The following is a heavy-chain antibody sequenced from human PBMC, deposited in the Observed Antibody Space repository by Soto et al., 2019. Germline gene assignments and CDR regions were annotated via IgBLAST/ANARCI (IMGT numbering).Heavy chain of an antibody. CDR3: ARGTRRITIFGVVICCMDV. V-gene: IGHV1-69*13. J-gene: IGHJ6*02. Sequence: SVKVSCKASRGTFSSYAISWVRQAPGQGLEWMGGIIPIFGTANYAQKFQGRVTITADESTSTAYMELSSLRSEDTAVHYCARGTRRITIFGVVICCMDVWGQGTTVTVSS. CDR2: IIPIFGTA. D-gene: IGHD3-3*01. CDR1: RGTFSSYA.